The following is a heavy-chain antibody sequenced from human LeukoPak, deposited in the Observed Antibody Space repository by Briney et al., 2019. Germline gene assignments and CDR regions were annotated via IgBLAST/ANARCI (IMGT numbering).Heavy chain of an antibody. CDR3: ARVLSGWYGNWFDP. D-gene: IGHD6-19*01. CDR2: IYYSGST. CDR1: GGSISSGDYY. Sequence: SQTLSPTCTVSGGSISSGDYYWSWIRQPPGKGLEWIGYIYYSGSTYYNPSLKSRVTISVDTSKNQFSLKLSSVTAADTAVYYCARVLSGWYGNWFDPWGQGTLVTVSS. V-gene: IGHV4-30-4*08. J-gene: IGHJ5*02.